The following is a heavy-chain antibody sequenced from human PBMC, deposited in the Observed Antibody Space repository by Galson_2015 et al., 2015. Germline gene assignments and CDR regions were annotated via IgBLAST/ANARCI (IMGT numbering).Heavy chain of an antibody. CDR2: ISGSDGST. D-gene: IGHD2-15*01. CDR3: AKTSYSDY. J-gene: IGHJ4*02. CDR1: GFTFGSYD. Sequence: SLRLSCAASGFTFGSYDMTWVRQAPGKGLEWVSVISGSDGSTHYADSVKGRFTISRDNSMNTVYLEMNSLRVEDTAVYYCAKTSYSDYWGQGTLVTVSS. V-gene: IGHV3-23*01.